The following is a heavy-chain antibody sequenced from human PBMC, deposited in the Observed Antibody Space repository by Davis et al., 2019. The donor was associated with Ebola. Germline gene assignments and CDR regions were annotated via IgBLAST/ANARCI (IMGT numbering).Heavy chain of an antibody. V-gene: IGHV3-66*02. Sequence: GESLKISCAASGFTFSSYRMSWVRQAPGKGLEWVSVIYSGGSTYYADSVKGRFTISRDNSKNTLYLQMNSLRAEDTAVYYCAKGASASSIAAAGATWGQGTLVTVSS. CDR2: IYSGGST. D-gene: IGHD6-13*01. J-gene: IGHJ5*02. CDR1: GFTFSSYR. CDR3: AKGASASSIAAAGAT.